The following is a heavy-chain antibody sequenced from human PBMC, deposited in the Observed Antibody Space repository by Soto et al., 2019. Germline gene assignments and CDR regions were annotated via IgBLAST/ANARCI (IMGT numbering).Heavy chain of an antibody. Sequence: ASVKVSCKASGYAFTSYYMHWVRQAPGQGLEWMGIINPSGGSTSYAQKFQGRVTMTRDTSTSTVYMELSSLRSEDTAVYYCARDYDSSGYPRYYFDYWGQGTLVTVSS. CDR3: ARDYDSSGYPRYYFDY. V-gene: IGHV1-46*03. J-gene: IGHJ4*02. CDR2: INPSGGST. CDR1: GYAFTSYY. D-gene: IGHD3-22*01.